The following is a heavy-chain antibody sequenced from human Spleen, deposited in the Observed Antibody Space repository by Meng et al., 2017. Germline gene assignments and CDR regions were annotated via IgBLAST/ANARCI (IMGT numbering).Heavy chain of an antibody. J-gene: IGHJ4*02. Sequence: GGSLRLSCAASGFTFSSYWMSWVRQAPGKGLEWVGRTRNKAHGYSTEYAASVKGRFTVSRDDSKNSLYLQMNSLKTEDTAVYYCVRIRYDGSSYYAYFDYWGQGTLVTVSS. D-gene: IGHD3-22*01. CDR3: VRIRYDGSSYYAYFDY. CDR2: TRNKAHGYST. V-gene: IGHV3-72*01. CDR1: GFTFSSYW.